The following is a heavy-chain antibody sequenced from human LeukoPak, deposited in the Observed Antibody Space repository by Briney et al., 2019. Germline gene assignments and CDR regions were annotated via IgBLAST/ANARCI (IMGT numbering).Heavy chain of an antibody. D-gene: IGHD3-3*01. CDR3: ARVKYDFWSGSNMDV. CDR2: INHSGST. J-gene: IGHJ6*02. V-gene: IGHV4-34*01. Sequence: SETLSLTCAVYGGSFSGYYWSWIRQPPGKGLEWIGEINHSGSTNYNPSLKSRVTISVDTSKNQFSLKLSSVTAADTAVYYCARVKYDFWSGSNMDVWGQGTTVTVPS. CDR1: GGSFSGYY.